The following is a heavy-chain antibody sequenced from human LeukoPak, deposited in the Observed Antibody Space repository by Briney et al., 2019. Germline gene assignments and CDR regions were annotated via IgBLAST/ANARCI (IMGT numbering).Heavy chain of an antibody. Sequence: GGSLRLSCAASGFTFSSYGMHWVRQAPGKGLEWVAVISYDGSNKYYADSVKGRFTISRDNSKNTLYLQMNSLRAEDTAVYYCARDYWAPLERYCSSTSCYYYYYMDVWGKGTTVTVSS. CDR2: ISYDGSNK. J-gene: IGHJ6*03. D-gene: IGHD2-2*01. CDR3: ARDYWAPLERYCSSTSCYYYYYMDV. CDR1: GFTFSSYG. V-gene: IGHV3-30*03.